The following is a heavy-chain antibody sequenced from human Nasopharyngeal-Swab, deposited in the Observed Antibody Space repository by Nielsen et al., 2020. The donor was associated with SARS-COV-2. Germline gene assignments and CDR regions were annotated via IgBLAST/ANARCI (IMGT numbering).Heavy chain of an antibody. CDR2: ISWNSGSI. CDR1: GFTFDDYA. CDR3: AKTPTNYGMDV. V-gene: IGHV3-9*01. Sequence: LRLSCAASGFTFDDYAMHWVRQAPGKGLEWVSGISWNSGSIGYADSVKGRFTISRDNAKNSLYLQMNSLRAEDTALYYCAKTPTNYGMDVWGQGTTVTVSS. J-gene: IGHJ6*02.